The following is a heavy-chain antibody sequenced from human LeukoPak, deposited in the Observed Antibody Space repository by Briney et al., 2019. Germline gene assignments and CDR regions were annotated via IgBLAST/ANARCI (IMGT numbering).Heavy chain of an antibody. CDR2: ISSSGSTI. J-gene: IGHJ3*02. D-gene: IGHD3-10*01. CDR1: GFTFSSYE. Sequence: GGSLRLSCAASGFTFSSYEMNWVRQAPGKGLEWVSYISSSGSTIYYADSVKGRFTISRDNAKNSLYLQMNSLRAEDTALYYCAIVGGGAFDIWGQGTMVTVSS. CDR3: AIVGGGAFDI. V-gene: IGHV3-48*03.